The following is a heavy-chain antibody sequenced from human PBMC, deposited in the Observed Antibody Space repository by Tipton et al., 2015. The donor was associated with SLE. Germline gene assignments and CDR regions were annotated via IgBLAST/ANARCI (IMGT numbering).Heavy chain of an antibody. D-gene: IGHD5-12*01. CDR3: ARDRGGYDWDH. CDR1: GYTFTSYY. J-gene: IGHJ4*02. V-gene: IGHV1-46*01. Sequence: QSGPEVKKPGASVKVSCKASGYTFTSYYMHWVRQAPGQGLEWMGIINPSGGSTSYAQKFQGRVTMTRDTSTSTVYMELSRLRSDDTAVYYCARDRGGYDWDHWGQGTLVTVSS. CDR2: INPSGGST.